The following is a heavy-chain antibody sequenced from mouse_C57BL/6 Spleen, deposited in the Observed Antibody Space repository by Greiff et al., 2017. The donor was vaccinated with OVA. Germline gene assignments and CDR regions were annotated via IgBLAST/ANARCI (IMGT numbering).Heavy chain of an antibody. Sequence: EVNVVESGGGLVKPGGSLKLSCAASGFTFSDYGMHWVRQAPEKGLEWVAYISSGSSTIYYADTVKGRFTISRDNAKNTLFLQMTSLRSEDTAMYYCARPRTGYYAMDYWGQGTSVTVSS. V-gene: IGHV5-17*01. D-gene: IGHD4-1*01. CDR3: ARPRTGYYAMDY. CDR1: GFTFSDYG. J-gene: IGHJ4*01. CDR2: ISSGSSTI.